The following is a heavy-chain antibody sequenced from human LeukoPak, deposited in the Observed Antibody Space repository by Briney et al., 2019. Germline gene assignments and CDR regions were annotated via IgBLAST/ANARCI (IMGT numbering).Heavy chain of an antibody. J-gene: IGHJ5*02. V-gene: IGHV4-34*01. CDR1: GGSFSGYY. CDR2: INHSGST. D-gene: IGHD3-10*01. CDR3: AKMKWRGARWNWFDP. Sequence: SETLSLTCAVYGGSFSGYYWSWIRQPPGKGLEWIGEINHSGSTNYNPSLKSRVTISVDTSKNQFSLKLSSVTAADTAVYYCAKMKWRGARWNWFDPWGQGTLVTVSS.